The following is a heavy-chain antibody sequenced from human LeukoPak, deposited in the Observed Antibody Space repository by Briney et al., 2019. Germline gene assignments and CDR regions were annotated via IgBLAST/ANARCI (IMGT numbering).Heavy chain of an antibody. D-gene: IGHD2-15*01. CDR1: GYTLTKLS. V-gene: IGHV1-24*01. Sequence: ASVKVSCKVSGYTLTKLSMHWVRQAPGKGLEWMGGFDPEDGETIYTQKFQGRVTMTEDTSTDTAYMELSSLRSEDTAVYYCAINRLGYCSGGSCYSLYYRGQGTLVTVSS. CDR2: FDPEDGET. J-gene: IGHJ4*02. CDR3: AINRLGYCSGGSCYSLYY.